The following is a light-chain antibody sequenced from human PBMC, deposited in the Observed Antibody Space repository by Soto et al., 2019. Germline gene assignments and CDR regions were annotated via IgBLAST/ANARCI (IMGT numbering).Light chain of an antibody. Sequence: QSALTQPRSVSGSPGQSVTISCTGTSSDVGGYNYVSWYQQHPGKAPTLMIYDVSKWPSGVADRFSGSKSGNTASLTISGLLAEDEADYYCCSYAGNSLWVFGGGTKLTVL. CDR1: SSDVGGYNY. CDR3: CSYAGNSLWV. CDR2: DVS. V-gene: IGLV2-11*01. J-gene: IGLJ3*02.